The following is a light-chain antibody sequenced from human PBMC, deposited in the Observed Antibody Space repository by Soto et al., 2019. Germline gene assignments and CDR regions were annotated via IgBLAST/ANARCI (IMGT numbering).Light chain of an antibody. Sequence: QSVPTQPPSASGSPGQSVTFSCTGTSSDVGGYNYVSWYQQYPGKAPKLMIYEVYKRHSGVPDRFSGSKSGNTASLTVSGLQREDEADYYCSAYAGSSTWVFGGGTKLTVL. CDR2: EVY. V-gene: IGLV2-8*01. J-gene: IGLJ2*01. CDR3: SAYAGSSTWV. CDR1: SSDVGGYNY.